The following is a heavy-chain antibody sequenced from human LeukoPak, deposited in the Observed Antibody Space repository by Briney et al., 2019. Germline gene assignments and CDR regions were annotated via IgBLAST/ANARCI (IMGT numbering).Heavy chain of an antibody. Sequence: AETLSLTCTLSGGSISSTTYYWGWIRQPPGKGLEWIASIFDTGATYFNPSLNSRFTISVDRSNSQFFLNVRSVTAADTAVYYCARQMPSDGWFDPWGQGTLVTVSS. CDR3: ARQMPSDGWFDP. CDR1: GGSISSTTYY. CDR2: IFDTGAT. V-gene: IGHV4-39*01. D-gene: IGHD2-2*01. J-gene: IGHJ5*02.